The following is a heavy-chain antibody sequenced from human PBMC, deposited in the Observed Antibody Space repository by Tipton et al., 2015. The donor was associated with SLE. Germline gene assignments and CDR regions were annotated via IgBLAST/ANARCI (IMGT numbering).Heavy chain of an antibody. J-gene: IGHJ4*02. V-gene: IGHV3-23*03. CDR3: ARADYFGSGSTSYYFDY. Sequence: GSLRLSCAASGFSFSNSAMTWVRQAPGKGLEWVSVIYSGGSAFYAGSVKGRFTISRDNSKNMLSLQMNYLRAEDTAVYYCARADYFGSGSTSYYFDYWGQGTLVTVSS. CDR2: IYSGGSA. D-gene: IGHD3-10*01. CDR1: GFSFSNSA.